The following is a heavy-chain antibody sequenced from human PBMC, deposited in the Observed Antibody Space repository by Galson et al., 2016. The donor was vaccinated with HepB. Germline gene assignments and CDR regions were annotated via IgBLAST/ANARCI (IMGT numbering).Heavy chain of an antibody. J-gene: IGHJ4*02. CDR3: ARVGEPLYCSGGGCPYYFAY. CDR2: INPTGGST. Sequence: SVKVSCKAFGYTLTNYYMHWVRQAPGQGPEWMGIINPTGGSTTYAQQFQGRITMTRDTSTSSVYLNLSSLRSDDTAVYYCARVGEPLYCSGGGCPYYFAYWGQGTLVTVSS. V-gene: IGHV1-46*01. D-gene: IGHD2-15*01. CDR1: GYTLTNYY.